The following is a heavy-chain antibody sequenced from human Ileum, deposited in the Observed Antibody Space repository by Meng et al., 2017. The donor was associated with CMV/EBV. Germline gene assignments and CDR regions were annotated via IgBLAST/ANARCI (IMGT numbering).Heavy chain of an antibody. D-gene: IGHD1-1*01. CDR1: GFTFSTYW. V-gene: IGHV3-74*01. J-gene: IGHJ2*01. CDR3: ARGTWNYFDL. Sequence: LSCVASGFTFSTYWMHWVRQDPGKGLVWVSRIINDGSATVYADSVKGRFTISRDNANNTLYLQMNSLRVEDTAVYYCARGTWNYFDLWGRGTLVTVSS. CDR2: IINDGSAT.